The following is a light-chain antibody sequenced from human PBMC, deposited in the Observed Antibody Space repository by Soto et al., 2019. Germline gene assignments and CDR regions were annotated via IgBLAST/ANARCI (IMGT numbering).Light chain of an antibody. J-gene: IGKJ5*01. Sequence: EIVITQSPATLSVSPGETASLSCSASQSAGNFLAWYQQKPGQAPRLLIYYISTRETGIRARFSGTGSGTEFTLTIHSLQPEDFAVYYCQQRSNLTLTFGQGQRLEIK. CDR2: YIS. CDR1: QSAGNF. CDR3: QQRSNLTLT. V-gene: IGKV3-11*01.